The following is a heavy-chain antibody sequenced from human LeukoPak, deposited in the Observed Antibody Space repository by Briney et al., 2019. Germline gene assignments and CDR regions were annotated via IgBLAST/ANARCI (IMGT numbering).Heavy chain of an antibody. Sequence: PSETLSLTCAVYGGSFSGYYWSWIRQPPGKGLEWIGEINHSGSTNYNPSLKSRVTISVDTSKNQFSLKLGSVTAADTAVYYCATTYVWGSYRSNAPFDYWGQGTLVTVSS. V-gene: IGHV4-34*01. CDR3: ATTYVWGSYRSNAPFDY. D-gene: IGHD3-16*02. CDR1: GGSFSGYY. CDR2: INHSGST. J-gene: IGHJ4*02.